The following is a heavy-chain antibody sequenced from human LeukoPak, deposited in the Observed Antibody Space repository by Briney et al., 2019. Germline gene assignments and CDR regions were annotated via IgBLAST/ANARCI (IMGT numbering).Heavy chain of an antibody. CDR2: IYYSGST. Sequence: SQTPSLTCTVSGGSISSGDYYWSWIRQPPGKGLEWIGYIYYSGSTYYNPSLKSRVTISVDTSKNQFSLKLSSVTAADTAVYYCARGGRGYSYGYGPAGYYYYYGMDVWGQGTTVTVSS. V-gene: IGHV4-30-4*01. D-gene: IGHD5-18*01. CDR1: GGSISSGDYY. J-gene: IGHJ6*02. CDR3: ARGGRGYSYGYGPAGYYYYYGMDV.